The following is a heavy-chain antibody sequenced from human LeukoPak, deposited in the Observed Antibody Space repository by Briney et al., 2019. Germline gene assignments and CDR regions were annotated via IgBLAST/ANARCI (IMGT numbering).Heavy chain of an antibody. CDR1: GGSISSYY. Sequence: SETLSLTCTVSGGSISSYYWSWIRQPAGKGLEWIGRIYTSGSTNYNPSLKSRVTISVDTSKNQFSLKLSSVTAADTAVYYCAGSYDSSGYYYFWQAFDIWGQGTMVTVSS. J-gene: IGHJ3*02. CDR2: IYTSGST. D-gene: IGHD3-22*01. CDR3: AGSYDSSGYYYFWQAFDI. V-gene: IGHV4-4*07.